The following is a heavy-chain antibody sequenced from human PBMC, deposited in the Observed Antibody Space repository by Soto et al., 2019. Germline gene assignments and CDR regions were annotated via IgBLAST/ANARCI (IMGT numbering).Heavy chain of an antibody. D-gene: IGHD3-16*01. J-gene: IGHJ2*01. CDR2: INPSGGST. CDR3: ARDRSGYGGYGYFDL. Sequence: QVQLVQSGAEVKKPGASVKVSCKASGYTFTSYYMHWVRQAPGQGLEWMGIINPSGGSTSYAQKFKGRVTMTRDTSTSTVYMELSSLRSEDTAVYYCARDRSGYGGYGYFDLWGRGTLVTVSS. CDR1: GYTFTSYY. V-gene: IGHV1-46*01.